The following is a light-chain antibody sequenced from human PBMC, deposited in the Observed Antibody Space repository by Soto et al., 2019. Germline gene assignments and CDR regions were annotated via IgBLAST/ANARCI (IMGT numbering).Light chain of an antibody. CDR3: SSSADTNSFVL. CDR1: SSDIGGYNS. CDR2: EVN. Sequence: QSALTQPPSASGSPGQSVTISCTGTSSDIGGYNSVSWYQQHPGKAPKLMIYEVNKRPLGVPERFSGSKSGNTASLTVSGLQADDEADYYGSSSADTNSFVLFGGGTKLTVL. J-gene: IGLJ3*02. V-gene: IGLV2-8*01.